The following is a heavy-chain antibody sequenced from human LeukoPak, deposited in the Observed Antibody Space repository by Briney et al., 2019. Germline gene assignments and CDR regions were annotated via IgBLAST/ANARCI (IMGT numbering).Heavy chain of an antibody. J-gene: IGHJ4*02. Sequence: ASVKVSCKASGGTFSSYAISWVRQAPGQGLEWMGGIVPIFGTANYAQKFQGRVTITTDESTSTAYMELSSLRSEDTAVYYCAREPTNYYDCSGYAAGWGQGTLVTVSS. D-gene: IGHD3-22*01. CDR2: IVPIFGTA. V-gene: IGHV1-69*05. CDR3: AREPTNYYDCSGYAAG. CDR1: GGTFSSYA.